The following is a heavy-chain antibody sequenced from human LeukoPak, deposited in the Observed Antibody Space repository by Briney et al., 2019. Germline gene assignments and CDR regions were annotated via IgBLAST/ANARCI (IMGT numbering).Heavy chain of an antibody. D-gene: IGHD5-18*01. V-gene: IGHV3-66*01. J-gene: IGHJ4*02. CDR1: GFTVSDNF. CDR2: IYSGVST. CDR3: ARARAYCYGFAYYFAD. Sequence: GGSLRHPCATPGFTVSDNFVSSGPPAPGKGLGWVSVIYSGVSTFYADSVKRRFTISRDGDKTTVYLQMKSLRGEDTAVYYCARARAYCYGFAYYFADWGQGTLVTVSS.